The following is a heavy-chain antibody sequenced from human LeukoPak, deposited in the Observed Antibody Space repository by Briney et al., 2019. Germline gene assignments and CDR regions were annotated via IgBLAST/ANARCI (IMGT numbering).Heavy chain of an antibody. CDR2: INPNSGGT. Sequence: ASVKVSCKASGYTFTGYYMHWVRQAPGQGLEWMGWINPNSGGTNYAQKFQSRVTMTRDTSISTAYMELSRLRSDDTAVYYCARASGYSYGYAYYYYYYYMDVWGKGTTVTVSS. CDR1: GYTFTGYY. J-gene: IGHJ6*03. V-gene: IGHV1-2*02. D-gene: IGHD5-18*01. CDR3: ARASGYSYGYAYYYYYYYMDV.